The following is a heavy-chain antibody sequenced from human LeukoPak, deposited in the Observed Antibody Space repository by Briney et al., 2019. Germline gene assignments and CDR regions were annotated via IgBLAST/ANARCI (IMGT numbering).Heavy chain of an antibody. CDR1: GYTFTNYY. D-gene: IGHD5-18*01. Sequence: ASVKVSCKASGYTFTNYYMHWVRQAPGQGLEWMGRINPSGGSTSYAQRFQGRVTITRDTSTSTVYMELSSLRSEDTAVYYCAREIGPIQLHLWGSAFDYWGQGTLVTVSS. V-gene: IGHV1-46*01. J-gene: IGHJ4*02. CDR2: INPSGGST. CDR3: AREIGPIQLHLWGSAFDY.